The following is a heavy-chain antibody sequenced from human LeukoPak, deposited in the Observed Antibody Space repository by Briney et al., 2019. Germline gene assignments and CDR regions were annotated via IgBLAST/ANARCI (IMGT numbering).Heavy chain of an antibody. CDR2: IYYSGST. V-gene: IGHV4-39*01. Sequence: SETLSLTCTVYGGSISSSSYYWGWIRQPPGKGLEWIGSIYYSGSTYYNPSLKSRVTISVDTSKNQFSLKLSSVTAADTAVYYCARHKGIRFLEWLLGNNWFDPWGQGTLVTVSS. D-gene: IGHD3-3*01. J-gene: IGHJ5*02. CDR1: GGSISSSSYY. CDR3: ARHKGIRFLEWLLGNNWFDP.